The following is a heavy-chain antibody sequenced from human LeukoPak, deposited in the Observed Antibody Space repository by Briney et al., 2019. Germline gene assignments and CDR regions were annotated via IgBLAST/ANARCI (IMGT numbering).Heavy chain of an antibody. Sequence: GASVKASCKASGGTFSSYAISWVRQAPGQGLEWMGGIIPIFGTANYAQKFQGRVTITADESTSTAYMELSSLRSEDTAVYYCASTASVQPSFFDYWGQGTLVTVSS. J-gene: IGHJ4*02. CDR2: IIPIFGTA. V-gene: IGHV1-69*01. CDR1: GGTFSSYA. CDR3: ASTASVQPSFFDY. D-gene: IGHD3-16*02.